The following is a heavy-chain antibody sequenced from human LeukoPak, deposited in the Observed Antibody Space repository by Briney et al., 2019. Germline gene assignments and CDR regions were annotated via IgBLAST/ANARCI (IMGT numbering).Heavy chain of an antibody. V-gene: IGHV3-30*18. CDR1: GFTFSSYG. D-gene: IGHD2-2*01. CDR2: ISYDGSNK. J-gene: IGHJ6*02. Sequence: PGGSLRLSCAASGFTFSSYGMHWVRQAPGKGLEWVAVISYDGSNKYYADSVKGRFTIPRDNSKNTLYLQMNSLRAEDTAVYYCAKDLSVVVPAAIGMDVWGQGTTVTVSS. CDR3: AKDLSVVVPAAIGMDV.